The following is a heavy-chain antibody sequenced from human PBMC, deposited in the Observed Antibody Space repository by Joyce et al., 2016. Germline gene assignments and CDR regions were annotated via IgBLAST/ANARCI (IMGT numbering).Heavy chain of an antibody. CDR3: ARGKAFDV. V-gene: IGHV3-7*01. CDR2: IKQDGSAV. J-gene: IGHJ3*01. Sequence: EVQLVESGGGLVQPGGSLRRSCAASGFTFSGNSMSWLRQAPGGGLEWVANIKQDGSAVYYLDSVKGRFTVSRDNARSLVHLQMVSLRVEDTALYYCARGKAFDVWGQGTMVTVSS. CDR1: GFTFSGNS.